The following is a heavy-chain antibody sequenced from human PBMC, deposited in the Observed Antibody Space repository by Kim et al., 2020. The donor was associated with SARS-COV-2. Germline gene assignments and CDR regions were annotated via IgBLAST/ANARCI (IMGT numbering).Heavy chain of an antibody. D-gene: IGHD3-9*01. CDR2: IYYSGST. CDR1: GGSISSGDYY. CDR3: ARVPYDILTGAVDY. J-gene: IGHJ4*02. V-gene: IGHV4-30-4*01. Sequence: SETLSLTCTVSGGSISSGDYYWSWIRQPPGKGLEWIGYIYYSGSTYYNPSLKSRVTISVDTSKNQFSLKLSSVTAADTAVYYCARVPYDILTGAVDYWGQGTLVTVSS.